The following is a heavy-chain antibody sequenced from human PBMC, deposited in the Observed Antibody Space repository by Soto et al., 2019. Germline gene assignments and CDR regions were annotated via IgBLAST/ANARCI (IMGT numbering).Heavy chain of an antibody. V-gene: IGHV4-61*01. J-gene: IGHJ4*02. CDR3: ARTRSSSWPPAI. Sequence: TSETLSLTCTVSGGSVSSGSYYWSWIRQPPGKGLEWIGYIYYSGSTNYNPSLKSRVTISVDTSKNQFSLKLSSVTAADTAVYYCARTRSSSWPPAIWGQGTLVTVSS. D-gene: IGHD6-13*01. CDR2: IYYSGST. CDR1: GGSVSSGSYY.